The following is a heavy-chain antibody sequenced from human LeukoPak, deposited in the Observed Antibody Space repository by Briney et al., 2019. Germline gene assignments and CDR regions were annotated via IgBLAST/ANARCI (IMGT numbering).Heavy chain of an antibody. Sequence: PGGSLRLSCAASGFTFSGYSMNWVRQAPGKGLEWVSYISSRSTTISYADSVKGRFTISRGNAENSLYLQMNSLRDEDTAVYYCAKGFSAMVNYWGQGTLVTVSS. CDR2: ISSRSTTI. V-gene: IGHV3-48*02. CDR3: AKGFSAMVNY. J-gene: IGHJ4*02. CDR1: GFTFSGYS. D-gene: IGHD5-18*01.